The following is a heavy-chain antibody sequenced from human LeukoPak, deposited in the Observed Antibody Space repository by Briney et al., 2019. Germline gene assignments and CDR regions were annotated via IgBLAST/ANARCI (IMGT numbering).Heavy chain of an antibody. J-gene: IGHJ3*02. Sequence: SETLSLTCTVPGGPISSYYWSWIRQPAGKGLEWIGRIYTSGSTNYNPSLKSRVTMSVDTSKNQFSLKLSSVTAADTAVYYCARDIGYYDSSGYPRDAFDIWGQGTMVTVSS. D-gene: IGHD3-22*01. CDR1: GGPISSYY. V-gene: IGHV4-4*07. CDR3: ARDIGYYDSSGYPRDAFDI. CDR2: IYTSGST.